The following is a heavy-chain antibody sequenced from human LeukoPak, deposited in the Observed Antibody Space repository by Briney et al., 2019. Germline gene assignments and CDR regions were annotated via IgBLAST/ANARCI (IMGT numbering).Heavy chain of an antibody. Sequence: GGSLRLSCAASGFTFDDYSMSWVRQAPGKGLEWVSGINWNGGSTGYADSVKGRFTISRDNAKNSLYLQMNSLRAEDTALYHCARARMRSGSYYRLDYYYGMDVWGQGTTVTVSS. CDR2: INWNGGST. J-gene: IGHJ6*02. D-gene: IGHD3-10*01. CDR1: GFTFDDYS. V-gene: IGHV3-20*01. CDR3: ARARMRSGSYYRLDYYYGMDV.